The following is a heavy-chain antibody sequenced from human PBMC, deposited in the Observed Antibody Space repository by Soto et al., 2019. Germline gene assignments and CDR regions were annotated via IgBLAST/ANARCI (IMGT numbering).Heavy chain of an antibody. Sequence: SVKVSCKASGGTFSSYAISWVRQAPGQGLEWMGGIIPIFGTANYAQKFQGRVTITADESTSPAYIELSSLRPDDTAVYYCASWSICSGGTCYDRFIGDWGQGTLVT. V-gene: IGHV1-69*13. J-gene: IGHJ4*02. CDR1: GGTFSSYA. CDR2: IIPIFGTA. CDR3: ASWSICSGGTCYDRFIGD. D-gene: IGHD2-15*01.